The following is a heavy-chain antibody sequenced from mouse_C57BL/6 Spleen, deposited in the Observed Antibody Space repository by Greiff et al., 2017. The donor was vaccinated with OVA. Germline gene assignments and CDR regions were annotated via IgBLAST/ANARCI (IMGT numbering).Heavy chain of an antibody. CDR3: ARGRKYYGSSSSGYAMDY. CDR1: GFTFSSYA. Sequence: EVMLVESGGGLVKPGGSLKLSCAASGFTFSSYAMSWVRQTPEKRLEWVATFSDGGSYTYYPDNVKGRFTISRDNAKNNLYLQMSHLKSEDTAMYYCARGRKYYGSSSSGYAMDYWGQGTSVTVSS. J-gene: IGHJ4*01. D-gene: IGHD1-1*01. CDR2: FSDGGSYT. V-gene: IGHV5-4*03.